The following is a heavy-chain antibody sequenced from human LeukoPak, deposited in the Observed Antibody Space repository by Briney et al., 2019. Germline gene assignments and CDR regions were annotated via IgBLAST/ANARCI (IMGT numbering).Heavy chain of an antibody. D-gene: IGHD3-22*01. Sequence: GGSLRLSCAASVFTFSSYAMSWVRQAPGKGLEWVSAISGSGGSTYYADSVKGRFTISRDNSKNTLYLQMNSLRAEDTAVYYCAKDLIAMIPRGCFYPWGQGTLVTVSS. CDR3: AKDLIAMIPRGCFYP. V-gene: IGHV3-23*01. CDR1: VFTFSSYA. CDR2: ISGSGGST. J-gene: IGHJ5*02.